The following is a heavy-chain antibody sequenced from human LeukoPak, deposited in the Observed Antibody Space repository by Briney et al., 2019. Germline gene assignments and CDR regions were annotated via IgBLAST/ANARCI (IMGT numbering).Heavy chain of an antibody. D-gene: IGHD1-14*01. Sequence: SETLSLTCTVSGGSISSYYWSWIRQPPGKGLEWIGYIYYSGSTNYNPSLKSRVTISVETSKNQFSLKLSSVTAADTAGYYCARTVRLYPTGGGGDWFDPWGQGTLVTVSS. CDR2: IYYSGST. CDR1: GGSISSYY. V-gene: IGHV4-59*01. J-gene: IGHJ5*02. CDR3: ARTVRLYPTGGGGDWFDP.